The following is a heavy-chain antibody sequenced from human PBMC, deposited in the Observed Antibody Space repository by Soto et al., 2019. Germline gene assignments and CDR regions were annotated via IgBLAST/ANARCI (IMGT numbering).Heavy chain of an antibody. D-gene: IGHD3-10*01. J-gene: IGHJ6*03. CDR1: GGSISSSSYY. CDR3: ARRQYYGSESYHSPYYYYYMDV. V-gene: IGHV4-39*01. Sequence: QLQLQESGPGLVKPSETLSLTCTVSGGSISSSSYYWGWIRQPPGNGLEWIGSIYYSGSTYYNPSLTRRVTIAADTSKNQFCLKLSSVTAADTAVYYCARRQYYGSESYHSPYYYYYMDVWGKGTTVTVSS. CDR2: IYYSGST.